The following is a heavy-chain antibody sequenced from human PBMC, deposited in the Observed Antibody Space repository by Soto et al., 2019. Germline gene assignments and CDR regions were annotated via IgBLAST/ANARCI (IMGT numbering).Heavy chain of an antibody. CDR2: INAGNGNT. D-gene: IGHD3-3*01. V-gene: IGHV1-3*01. J-gene: IGHJ5*02. CDR3: ARDKDYDFWSGYYTGFWFDP. CDR1: GYTFTSYA. Sequence: QVQLVQSGAEVKKPGASVKVSCKASGYTFTSYAMHWVRQAPGQRLEWMGWINAGNGNTKYSQKFQGRVTITRDTSASTAYMELSSMRSEDTAVYYCARDKDYDFWSGYYTGFWFDPWGQGTLVTVYS.